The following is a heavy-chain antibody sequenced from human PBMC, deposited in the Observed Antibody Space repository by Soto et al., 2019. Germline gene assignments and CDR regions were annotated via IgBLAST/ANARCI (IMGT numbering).Heavy chain of an antibody. J-gene: IGHJ5*02. Sequence: GGSLRLSCAASGFTFSSYTMNWVRQAPGKGLEWLSYISSSSSTIFYADSVKGRFTISRDNAKNSLYLQMNSLRAEDTAVYYCARPYGSGSYYNFWFDPWGQGTLVTVSS. V-gene: IGHV3-48*01. CDR1: GFTFSSYT. D-gene: IGHD3-10*01. CDR3: ARPYGSGSYYNFWFDP. CDR2: ISSSSSTI.